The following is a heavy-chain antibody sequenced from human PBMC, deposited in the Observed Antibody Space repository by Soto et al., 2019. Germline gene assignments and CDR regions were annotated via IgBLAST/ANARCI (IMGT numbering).Heavy chain of an antibody. D-gene: IGHD3-10*02. CDR3: ARSGDNYNVLDY. CDR1: GFSISDHY. Sequence: QVQLVESGGGLVKPGGSLRLTCAASGFSISDHYMIWIRQAPGKGLEWVSYSSNSGTFTKYADSVKGRFSISRDNAKNSLYLEINSLRGEDTAIYYCARSGDNYNVLDYWGQGTPVTVSS. J-gene: IGHJ4*02. V-gene: IGHV3-11*05. CDR2: SSNSGTFT.